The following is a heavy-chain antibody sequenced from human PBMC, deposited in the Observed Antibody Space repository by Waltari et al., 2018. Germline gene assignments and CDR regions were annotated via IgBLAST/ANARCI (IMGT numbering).Heavy chain of an antibody. CDR3: ARDPQYYDFWSGRPTYYMDV. V-gene: IGHV3-48*04. CDR2: ISSSSSTI. CDR1: GFTFSSYS. Sequence: EVQLVESGGGLVQPGGSLRLSCAASGFTFSSYSMNWVRQAPGKGLEWVSYISSSSSTIYYADSGKGRFTISRDNAKNSLYLQMNSLRAEDTAVYYCARDPQYYDFWSGRPTYYMDVWGKGTTVTVSS. J-gene: IGHJ6*03. D-gene: IGHD3-3*01.